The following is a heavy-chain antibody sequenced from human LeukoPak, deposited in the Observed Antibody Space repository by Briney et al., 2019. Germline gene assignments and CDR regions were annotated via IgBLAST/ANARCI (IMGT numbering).Heavy chain of an antibody. Sequence: ASVKVSCKASGYTFTNYGISWVRQAPGQGLEWMGWIIPNSGATNYAQNFQGRVTMTRDTSISTAYMELNRLTSDDTAVYYCARQLGATSRNYWGQGTLVTVSS. CDR3: ARQLGATSRNY. J-gene: IGHJ4*02. V-gene: IGHV1-2*02. CDR2: IIPNSGAT. D-gene: IGHD1-26*01. CDR1: GYTFTNYG.